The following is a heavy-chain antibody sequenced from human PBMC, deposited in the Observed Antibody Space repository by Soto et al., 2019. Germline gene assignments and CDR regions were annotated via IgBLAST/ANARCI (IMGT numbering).Heavy chain of an antibody. Sequence: QVQLVQSGAEVKKPGASVKVSCKASGYTFTSYGISWVRQAPGQGLEWMGWISAYNGNTNYAQKLQGGVTMTTDTSTSTADRELRSLRSDATAVYYCARDPEGDSYYYYDMDVWGQGTTVTVSS. CDR2: ISAYNGNT. CDR1: GYTFTSYG. CDR3: ARDPEGDSYYYYDMDV. V-gene: IGHV1-18*01. J-gene: IGHJ6*02.